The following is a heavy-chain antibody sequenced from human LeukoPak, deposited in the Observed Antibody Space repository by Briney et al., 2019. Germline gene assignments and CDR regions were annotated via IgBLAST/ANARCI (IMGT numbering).Heavy chain of an antibody. Sequence: WIRQAPGKGLEWVAVISYDGSNKYYADSVKGRFTISRDNSKNTLYLQMNSLRAEDTAVYYCARGGLAGFDYWGQGTLVTVSS. CDR2: ISYDGSNK. CDR3: ARGGLAGFDY. J-gene: IGHJ4*02. D-gene: IGHD3-3*02. V-gene: IGHV3-30-3*01.